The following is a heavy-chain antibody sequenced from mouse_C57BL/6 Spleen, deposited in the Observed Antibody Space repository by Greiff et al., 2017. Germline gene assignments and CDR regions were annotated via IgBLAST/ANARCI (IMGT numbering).Heavy chain of an antibody. J-gene: IGHJ2*01. Sequence: QVQLQQSGAELVRPGASVTLSCKASGYTFTDYEMHWVKQTPVHGLEWIGAIDPETGGTAYNQKFKGKAILTADKSSSTAYMELRSLTSEDSAVYYFTRWHGYGGFDYGGQGTTLTVSS. CDR3: TRWHGYGGFDY. CDR2: IDPETGGT. V-gene: IGHV1-15*01. CDR1: GYTFTDYE. D-gene: IGHD2-2*01.